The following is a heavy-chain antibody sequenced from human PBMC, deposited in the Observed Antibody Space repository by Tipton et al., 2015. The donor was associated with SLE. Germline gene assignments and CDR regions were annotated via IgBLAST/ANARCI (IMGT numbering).Heavy chain of an antibody. CDR1: GYSFTRYW. D-gene: IGHD7-27*01. Sequence: QSGPEVKKPGESLKISCKGYGYSFTRYWIGWVRQMPGKGLEWMAIIFPGDSDSRYSPSFQGQVTCSADRSINTAYLQWSSLKSSDTAIYYCARAPGEAWFETWSQGTLVTVSS. CDR2: IFPGDSDS. CDR3: ARAPGEAWFET. V-gene: IGHV5-51*03. J-gene: IGHJ5*02.